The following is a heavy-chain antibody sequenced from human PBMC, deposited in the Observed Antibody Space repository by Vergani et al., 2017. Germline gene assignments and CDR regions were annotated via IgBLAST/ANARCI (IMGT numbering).Heavy chain of an antibody. Sequence: QVHLVESGGGVVQPGRSLRLSCVVSGFTSSYYGMHWVRQAPGKGLEWVAVISYDGTQKYYADSVKGRFTIPRDNSKRTLYLQMNSMRTEDTAVYYCATKICDTPGCQIGYFREWGQGTLVTGSS. CDR3: ATKICDTPGCQIGYFRE. D-gene: IGHD5-18*01. CDR2: ISYDGTQK. J-gene: IGHJ1*01. CDR1: GFTSSYYG. V-gene: IGHV3-30*03.